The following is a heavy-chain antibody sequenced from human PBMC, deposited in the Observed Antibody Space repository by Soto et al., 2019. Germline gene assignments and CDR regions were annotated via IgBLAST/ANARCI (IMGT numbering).Heavy chain of an antibody. J-gene: IGHJ6*03. Sequence: GESLKISCAASGFTFSSYGMHWVRQAPGKGLEWVAVIWYDGSNKYYADSVKGRFTISRDNSKNTLYLQMNSLRAEDTAVYYCARGSADENSSSRPRAYYYYYYMDVWGKGTTVTVSS. V-gene: IGHV3-33*01. CDR3: ARGSADENSSSRPRAYYYYYYMDV. D-gene: IGHD6-6*01. CDR2: IWYDGSNK. CDR1: GFTFSSYG.